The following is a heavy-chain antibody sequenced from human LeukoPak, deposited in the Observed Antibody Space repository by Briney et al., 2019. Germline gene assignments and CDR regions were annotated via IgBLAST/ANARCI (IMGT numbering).Heavy chain of an antibody. CDR3: AKGWTGYYYMDV. CDR2: IRYDGSNK. V-gene: IGHV3-30*02. J-gene: IGHJ6*03. Sequence: GGSLRLSCAASGFTFSSYGMHWVRQAPGKGQEWVAFIRYDGSNKYYADSVKGRFTISRDNSKNTLYLQMNSLRAEDTAVYYCAKGWTGYYYMDVWGKGTTVTVSS. D-gene: IGHD2-15*01. CDR1: GFTFSSYG.